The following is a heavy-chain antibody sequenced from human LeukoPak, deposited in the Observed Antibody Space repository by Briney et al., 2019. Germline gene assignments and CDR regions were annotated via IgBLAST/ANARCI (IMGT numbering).Heavy chain of an antibody. CDR2: IYYSGTT. D-gene: IGHD3-10*01. V-gene: IGHV4-39*01. Sequence: SETLSLTCTVSGYPIASGNFYWGWIRQPPGKGLEWIGNIYYSGTTYNNPSLTSRVTMSVDTSTNQFSLKMASVTAADTAMYYCGRHYYGSSQIDYWGQGTLVTVSS. CDR3: GRHYYGSSQIDY. J-gene: IGHJ4*02. CDR1: GYPIASGNFY.